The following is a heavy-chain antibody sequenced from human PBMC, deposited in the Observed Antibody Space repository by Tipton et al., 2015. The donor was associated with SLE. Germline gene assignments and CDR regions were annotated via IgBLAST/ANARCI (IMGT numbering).Heavy chain of an antibody. CDR2: IYNSGST. J-gene: IGHJ6*03. CDR1: GGSITTYY. CDR3: ARDAGGSLGMESYYYYMDV. Sequence: TPSLTCSVSGGSITTYYWSWIRQPPGKGLEWIGHIYNSGSTYYNPSLKSRVTMSIDTSKNQFSLNLSSVTAADTAVYYCARDAGGSLGMESYYYYMDVWGKGTTVTVSS. V-gene: IGHV4-59*01. D-gene: IGHD7-27*01.